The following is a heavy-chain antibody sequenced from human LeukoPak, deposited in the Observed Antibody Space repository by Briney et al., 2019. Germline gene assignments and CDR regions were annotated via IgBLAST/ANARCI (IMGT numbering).Heavy chain of an antibody. CDR2: VSGSGTST. J-gene: IGHJ4*02. V-gene: IGHV3-23*01. D-gene: IGHD6-19*01. CDR3: AKGYRDQWLGFD. CDR1: GLIFSSYV. Sequence: GGSLRLSCAASGLIFSSYVMSWVRQAPGKGLEWVSGVSGSGTSTYYADSAKGRFTISRDNSKNTLYLQMNSLRDEDTAVYYRAKGYRDQWLGFDWGQGTLVTVSS.